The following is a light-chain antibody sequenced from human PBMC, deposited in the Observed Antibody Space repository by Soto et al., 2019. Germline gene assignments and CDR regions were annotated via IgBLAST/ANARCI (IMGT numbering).Light chain of an antibody. CDR2: GAS. Sequence: EILLTHSPGTLSLSPGERATRSCRAIQTVSSSYLAWYQQKPGQAPRLLIYGASSRATGIPDRFSGSGSGTDFTLTISSLQSEDFAVYYCQQYNNWPPITLGQGTRLEI. CDR3: QQYNNWPPIT. J-gene: IGKJ5*01. CDR1: QTVSSSY. V-gene: IGKV3-20*01.